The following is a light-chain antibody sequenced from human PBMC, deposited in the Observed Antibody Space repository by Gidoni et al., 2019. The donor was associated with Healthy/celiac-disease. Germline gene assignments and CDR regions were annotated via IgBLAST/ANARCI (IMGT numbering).Light chain of an antibody. Sequence: QSALTQPASGSGSPGQSITISCTGTSSDVGSYNLVPWYQQHPGKAPTLMIYEVSKRPSGVSNRFSGSKSGNTASLTISGLQAEDEADYYCCSYAGSSTLDVVFGGGTKLTVL. V-gene: IGLV2-23*02. J-gene: IGLJ2*01. CDR1: SSDVGSYNL. CDR2: EVS. CDR3: CSYAGSSTLDVV.